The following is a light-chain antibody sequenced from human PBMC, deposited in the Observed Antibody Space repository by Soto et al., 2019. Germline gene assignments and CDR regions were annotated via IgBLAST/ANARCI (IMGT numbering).Light chain of an antibody. Sequence: DIQMTQSPSSLSASVGQRVTLTCQASQDIVTYVNWYHQKPGKAPKVLIYDASTLERGVPSRFSGSGSGTYFTFTINSVQPEDVGTYYCQQYENLPFLGQGTRLEI. CDR3: QQYENLPF. J-gene: IGKJ5*01. CDR2: DAS. CDR1: QDIVTY. V-gene: IGKV1-33*01.